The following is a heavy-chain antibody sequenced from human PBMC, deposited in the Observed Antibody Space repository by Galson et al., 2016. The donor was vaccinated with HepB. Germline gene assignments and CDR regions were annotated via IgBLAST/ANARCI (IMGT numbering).Heavy chain of an antibody. J-gene: IGHJ4*02. CDR1: GFSFSNSG. V-gene: IGHV3-23*01. CDR2: ITRSGDAT. Sequence: SLRLSCAASGFSFSNSGMSWVRQAPGRGLEWVSGITRSGDATHYEDFVKGRFTISGDNSKNTLYLYMNNLTAGDTAIYYCGKHGGFDYWGQGALVTVSS. D-gene: IGHD3-16*01. CDR3: GKHGGFDY.